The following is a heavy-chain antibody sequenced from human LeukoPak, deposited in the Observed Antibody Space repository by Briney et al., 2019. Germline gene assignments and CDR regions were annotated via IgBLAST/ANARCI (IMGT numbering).Heavy chain of an antibody. J-gene: IGHJ4*02. Sequence: ASVKVSCKASGYTLTSYYMHWVRQAPGQGLEWMGIINPSGGSTSFAQKFQGRVTMTRDTSTSTVYMELSSLRSEDTAVYYCARAGRRDTAMVTHYFDYWGQGTLVTVSS. V-gene: IGHV1-46*01. CDR3: ARAGRRDTAMVTHYFDY. CDR2: INPSGGST. CDR1: GYTLTSYY. D-gene: IGHD5-18*01.